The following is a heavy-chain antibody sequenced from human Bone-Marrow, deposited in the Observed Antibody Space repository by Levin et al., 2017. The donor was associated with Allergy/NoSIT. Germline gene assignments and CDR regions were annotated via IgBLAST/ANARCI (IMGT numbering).Heavy chain of an antibody. V-gene: IGHV3-49*04. CDR2: IDSKTYGGAP. Sequence: HPGGSLRLSCTASGFSLDDYGVTWVRQAPGKGLEWVGLIDSKTYGGAPHYAASVRGRFTISRDDSKNIAYLQMNSLKSEDTAVYYCAREPATPVTTEYWRWRVCDYWGQGTLVTVSS. CDR1: GFSLDDYG. J-gene: IGHJ4*02. D-gene: IGHD4-17*01. CDR3: AREPATPVTTEYWRWRVCDY.